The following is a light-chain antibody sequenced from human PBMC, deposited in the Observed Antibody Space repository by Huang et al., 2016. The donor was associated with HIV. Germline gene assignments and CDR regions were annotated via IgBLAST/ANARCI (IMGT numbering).Light chain of an antibody. CDR1: QSISSV. CDR3: QQRSNCPQT. V-gene: IGKV3-11*01. J-gene: IGKJ2*01. Sequence: EIVLTQSPATLSLSPGERATLSCRASQSISSVLAWYHKKPGEAPRPLIYDASNRATGIPARFSGGGSGTDFTLTISSLEAEDFAVYYCQQRSNCPQTFGQGTKLEIK. CDR2: DAS.